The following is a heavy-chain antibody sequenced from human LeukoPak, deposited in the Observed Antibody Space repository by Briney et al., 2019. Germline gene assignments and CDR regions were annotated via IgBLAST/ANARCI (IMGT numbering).Heavy chain of an antibody. CDR2: ISWNSGSI. J-gene: IGHJ6*02. V-gene: IGHV3-9*01. Sequence: GGSLRLSCAASGFTFDDYAMHWVRQAPGKGLEWVSGISWNSGSIGYADSVKGRFTISRDNAKNSLCLQMNSLGVEDTAVYYCASKTWDRGMDVWGQGTTVTVSS. CDR3: ASKTWDRGMDV. CDR1: GFTFDDYA. D-gene: IGHD1-26*01.